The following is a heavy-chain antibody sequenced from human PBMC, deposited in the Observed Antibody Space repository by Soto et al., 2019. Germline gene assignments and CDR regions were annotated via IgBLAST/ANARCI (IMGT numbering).Heavy chain of an antibody. CDR2: ISGSGDIT. D-gene: IGHD2-15*01. V-gene: IGHV3-23*01. J-gene: IGHJ4*02. CDR1: GFTFSSYA. Sequence: PGGSLRLSCAASGFTFSSYAMNWVRQAPGKGLEWVSVISGSGDITYYADSVKGRFTISRDNSNNMLHLQMNSLRAEDTALYYCAKGDAHGGNSLLFDTWGQGTLVTVSS. CDR3: AKGDAHGGNSLLFDT.